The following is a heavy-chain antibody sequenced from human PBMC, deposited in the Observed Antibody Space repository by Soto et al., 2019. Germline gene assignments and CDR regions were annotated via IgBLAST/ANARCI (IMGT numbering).Heavy chain of an antibody. J-gene: IGHJ3*02. CDR1: GYTFTSYD. CDR2: MNPNSGNT. Sequence: ASVKVSCKASGYTFTSYDINWVRQATGQGLEWMGWMNPNSGNTCYAQKFQGRVTMTRNTSISTAYMELSSLRSEDTAMYYCARGQSVDSGYAVAFDIWGQGTMVTVSS. V-gene: IGHV1-8*01. D-gene: IGHD5-12*01. CDR3: ARGQSVDSGYAVAFDI.